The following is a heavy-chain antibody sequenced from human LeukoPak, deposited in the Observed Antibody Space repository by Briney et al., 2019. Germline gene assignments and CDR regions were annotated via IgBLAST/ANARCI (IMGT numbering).Heavy chain of an antibody. CDR1: AFIFSDYG. CDR2: ILNDGSDK. J-gene: IGHJ3*02. Sequence: PGGSLRLSCAASAFIFSDYGMHWVRQAPGKGRERVAVILNDGSDKHYADSVKGRFTISKDNSKKTLYLQMNSLTGEDTAVYYCARESKAGDAFDIWGQGTMVTVSS. D-gene: IGHD6-13*01. CDR3: ARESKAGDAFDI. V-gene: IGHV3-30*03.